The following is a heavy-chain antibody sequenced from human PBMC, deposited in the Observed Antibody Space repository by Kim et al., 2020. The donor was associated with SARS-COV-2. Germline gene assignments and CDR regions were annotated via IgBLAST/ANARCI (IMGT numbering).Heavy chain of an antibody. Sequence: SETLSLTCTVSGGSISSSSYYWGWIRQPPGKGLEWIGSIYYSGSTYYNPSLKSRVTISVDTSKNQFSLKLSSVTAADTAVYYCARDLQWFGELLNYFDYWGPGTLVTVSS. J-gene: IGHJ4*02. CDR2: IYYSGST. CDR1: GGSISSSSYY. D-gene: IGHD3-10*01. V-gene: IGHV4-39*07. CDR3: ARDLQWFGELLNYFDY.